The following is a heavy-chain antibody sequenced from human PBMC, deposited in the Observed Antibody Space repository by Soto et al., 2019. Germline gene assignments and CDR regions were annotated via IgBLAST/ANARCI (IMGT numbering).Heavy chain of an antibody. J-gene: IGHJ5*02. D-gene: IGHD5-12*01. CDR2: ISYDGSNK. Sequence: HPGGSLRLSCAASGFTFSSYGMHWVRQAPGKGLEWVAVISYDGSNKYYADSVKGRFTISRDNSKNTLYLQMNSLRAEDTAVYYCAKDGAFQPYSGYENWFDPWGQGTLVTVSS. CDR3: AKDGAFQPYSGYENWFDP. CDR1: GFTFSSYG. V-gene: IGHV3-30*18.